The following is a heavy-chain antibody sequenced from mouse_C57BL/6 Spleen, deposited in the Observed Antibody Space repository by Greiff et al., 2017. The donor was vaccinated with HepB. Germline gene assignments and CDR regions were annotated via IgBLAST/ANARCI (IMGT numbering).Heavy chain of an antibody. J-gene: IGHJ3*01. Sequence: VQLQQPGAELVKPGASVKMSCKASGYTFTSYWITWVKQRPGQGLEWIGDIYPGSGSTNYNEKFKSKATLTVATSSSTAYMQLSSLTSEDSAVYDCAREGAAYYGRSWFAYWGQGTLVTVSA. CDR1: GYTFTSYW. V-gene: IGHV1-55*01. CDR2: IYPGSGST. CDR3: AREGAAYYGRSWFAY. D-gene: IGHD1-1*01.